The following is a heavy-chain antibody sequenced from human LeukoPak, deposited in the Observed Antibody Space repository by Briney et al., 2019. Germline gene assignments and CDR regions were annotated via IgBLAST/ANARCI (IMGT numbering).Heavy chain of an antibody. CDR2: FYNSGST. CDR3: ARGAAGTREFDS. V-gene: IGHV4-61*01. J-gene: IGHJ4*02. D-gene: IGHD6-13*01. CDR1: GGTVSDGSISSYY. Sequence: SETLSLTCTVSGGTVSDGSISSYYWSWIRQPPGKGLEWIGFFYNSGSTNYNPSLKSRVTISVDTSKNQFSLKLSSVTAADTAVYYCARGAAGTREFDSWGQGTLVTVSS.